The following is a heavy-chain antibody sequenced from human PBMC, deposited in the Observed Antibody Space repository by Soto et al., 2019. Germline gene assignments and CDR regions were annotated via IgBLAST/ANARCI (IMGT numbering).Heavy chain of an antibody. CDR3: ARLGIAARTYYYYGMDV. D-gene: IGHD6-6*01. J-gene: IGHJ6*02. CDR2: INPNSGGT. Sequence: ASVKVSCKASGYTFTGYYIHWVRQAPGQGLERMGWINPNSGGTDYAQKFQGRVTMTRDTCISTAYMELSRLRSDDTAVYYCARLGIAARTYYYYGMDVWGAGSKVTV. V-gene: IGHV1-2*02. CDR1: GYTFTGYY.